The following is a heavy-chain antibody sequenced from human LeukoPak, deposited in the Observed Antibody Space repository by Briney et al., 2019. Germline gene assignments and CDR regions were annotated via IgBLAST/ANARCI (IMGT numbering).Heavy chain of an antibody. CDR1: GYTLTESS. J-gene: IGHJ4*02. Sequence: ASVKVSCKVSGYTLTESSMHWVRQAPGKGLEWMGGFDPEDGETIYAQKFQGRVTMTEDTSTDTAYMELSSLRSEDTAVYYCATADYYDSSVVDYWGQGTLVTVSS. CDR3: ATADYYDSSVVDY. D-gene: IGHD3-22*01. CDR2: FDPEDGET. V-gene: IGHV1-24*01.